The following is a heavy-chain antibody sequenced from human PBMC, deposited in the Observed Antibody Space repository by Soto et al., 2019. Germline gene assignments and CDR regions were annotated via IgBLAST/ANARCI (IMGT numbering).Heavy chain of an antibody. J-gene: IGHJ5*02. CDR3: ARGLFRRTWFAP. V-gene: IGHV1-8*01. Sequence: QVQLVQSGAEVKKPGASVKVSCKASGYTFTNYDIHWVRRATGQGLEWMGWLKPDSGNTGHSKQFQGRVTMTRDTSISTANMEMSSLRSEDTAGYYCARGLFRRTWFAPWGQGTLVTVSS. CDR2: LKPDSGNT. CDR1: GYTFTNYD.